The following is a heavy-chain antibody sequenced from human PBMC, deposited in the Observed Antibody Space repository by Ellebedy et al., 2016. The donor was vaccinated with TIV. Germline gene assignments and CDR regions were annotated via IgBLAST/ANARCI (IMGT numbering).Heavy chain of an antibody. V-gene: IGHV1-24*01. CDR3: AKARNYDSSGYYRFDY. CDR2: FDPEDGET. D-gene: IGHD3-22*01. CDR1: GYTLTELS. J-gene: IGHJ4*02. Sequence: AASVKVSCKVSGYTLTELSIHWVRQAPGKGLEWMGGFDPEDGETTNAQKFQGRVTMTEDTSTDTAYMELSSLRSEDTAVYYCAKARNYDSSGYYRFDYWGQGTRVTVSS.